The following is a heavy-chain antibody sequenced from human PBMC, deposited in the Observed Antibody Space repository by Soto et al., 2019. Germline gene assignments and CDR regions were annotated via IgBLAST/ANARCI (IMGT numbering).Heavy chain of an antibody. D-gene: IGHD6-13*01. V-gene: IGHV3-7*03. CDR3: AIQASGSWFGSFDY. Sequence: EVQLVESGGGLVQPGGSLRLSCAASGFTFSSYWMSWVRQAPGKGLEWVANIKQDGSEKYYVDSVKGRFTISRDNAKNSLYLQMNSLRAEDTAVYYCAIQASGSWFGSFDYWGQGTLVTVSS. CDR2: IKQDGSEK. CDR1: GFTFSSYW. J-gene: IGHJ4*02.